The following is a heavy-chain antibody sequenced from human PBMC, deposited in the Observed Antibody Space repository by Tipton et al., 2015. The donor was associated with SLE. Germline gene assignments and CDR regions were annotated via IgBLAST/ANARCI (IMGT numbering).Heavy chain of an antibody. V-gene: IGHV3-21*04. D-gene: IGHD4-23*01. J-gene: IGHJ4*02. CDR2: FDSNGIY. CDR3: AKDHGGNSAFDY. Sequence: SLRLSCVASGFSLSGYSVHWVRHVPGKGLEWVSSFDSNGIYKYADSIEGRFTMSRDDGKNSLFLQMNSLRPEDTAVYYCAKDHGGNSAFDYWGQGVVVTVSS. CDR1: GFSLSGYS.